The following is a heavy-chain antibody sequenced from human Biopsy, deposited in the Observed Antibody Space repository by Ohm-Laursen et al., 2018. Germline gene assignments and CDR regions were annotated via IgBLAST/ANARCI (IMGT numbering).Heavy chain of an antibody. Sequence: TLSLTCTVSGGSISSDYWSWIRQSPGKGLEWIGYIPNRGSTNYNPSLRGRVTISVDTSKNQFSLKLSSVTAADTAVFFCARLYRLDDYWNDDPPDAFDVWGQGTMVTVSS. CDR3: ARLYRLDDYWNDDPPDAFDV. D-gene: IGHD3-3*01. V-gene: IGHV4-59*01. J-gene: IGHJ3*01. CDR2: IPNRGST. CDR1: GGSISSDY.